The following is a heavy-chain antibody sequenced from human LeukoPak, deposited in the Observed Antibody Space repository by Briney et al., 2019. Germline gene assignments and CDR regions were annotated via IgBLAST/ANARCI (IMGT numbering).Heavy chain of an antibody. D-gene: IGHD5-18*01. CDR1: GGSISSGDYY. J-gene: IGHJ4*02. CDR3: ARAWIQFLGYFDY. Sequence: SETLSLTCTVSGGSISSGDYYWSWIRQPPGKGLEWIGYIYYSGSTYYNPSLKSRVTISVDTSKNQFSLKLSSVTAADTAVYYRARAWIQFLGYFDYWGQGTLVTVSS. V-gene: IGHV4-30-4*08. CDR2: IYYSGST.